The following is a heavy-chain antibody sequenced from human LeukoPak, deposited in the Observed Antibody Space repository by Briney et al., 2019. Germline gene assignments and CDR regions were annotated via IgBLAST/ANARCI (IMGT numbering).Heavy chain of an antibody. CDR2: IDTASNT. Sequence: SGGSLRLSCAASGITFSSYDMHWVRQVTGRGLEWVSAIDTASNTYYPGSVKGRFTISRENAKNSVYLQMNSLRAGDTAVYYCTLSYGRRFHYYYGMDVWGQGTTVTVSS. D-gene: IGHD5-18*01. V-gene: IGHV3-13*01. CDR3: TLSYGRRFHYYYGMDV. J-gene: IGHJ6*02. CDR1: GITFSSYD.